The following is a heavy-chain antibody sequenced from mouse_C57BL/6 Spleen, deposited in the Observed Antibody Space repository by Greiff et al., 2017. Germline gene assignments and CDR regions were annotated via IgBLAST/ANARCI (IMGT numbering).Heavy chain of an antibody. D-gene: IGHD1-1*01. J-gene: IGHJ4*01. Sequence: QVQLQQSGAELAKPGASVKLSCKASGYTFTSYWMHWVKQRPGKGLEWIGYINPSSGYTKYNQKFKDKATLTADKSSSTAYMQLSSLTYEDSAVYYCARGYYGLYYAMDYWGQGTSVTVSS. V-gene: IGHV1-7*01. CDR3: ARGYYGLYYAMDY. CDR2: INPSSGYT. CDR1: GYTFTSYW.